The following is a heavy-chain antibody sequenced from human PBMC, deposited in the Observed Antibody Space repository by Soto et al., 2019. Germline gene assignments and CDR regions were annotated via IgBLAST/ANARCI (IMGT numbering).Heavy chain of an antibody. D-gene: IGHD1-26*01. Sequence: SETLSLTCTVSGDSIRSGNHYWSWIRQPPGKGLEWIGYIYYSGSTYYSPSLKSRVTISVDTSKNQFSLKLSSVTAADTAVYYCASLLRPDYIYYGMDVWGQGTTVTVSS. CDR2: IYYSGST. J-gene: IGHJ6*02. CDR1: GDSIRSGNHY. V-gene: IGHV4-30-4*01. CDR3: ASLLRPDYIYYGMDV.